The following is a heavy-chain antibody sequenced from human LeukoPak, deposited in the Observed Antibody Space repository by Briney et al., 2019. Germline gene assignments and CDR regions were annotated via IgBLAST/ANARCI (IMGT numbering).Heavy chain of an antibody. Sequence: GEYLKISCKGSGYSFTSYWIGWVRQMPGKGLDWMGIIYPGDSDTRYSPSFQGQVTISADKSISTAYLQWSSLKASDTAMYYCARTAAGTKRWFDPWGQGTLVTVSS. CDR2: IYPGDSDT. J-gene: IGHJ5*02. CDR3: ARTAAGTKRWFDP. V-gene: IGHV5-51*01. D-gene: IGHD6-13*01. CDR1: GYSFTSYW.